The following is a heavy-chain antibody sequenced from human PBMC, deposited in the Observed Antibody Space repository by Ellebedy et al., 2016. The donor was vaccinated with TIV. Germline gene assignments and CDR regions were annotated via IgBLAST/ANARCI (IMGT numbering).Heavy chain of an antibody. D-gene: IGHD3-22*01. CDR3: ARLYVDYVYYYDSRRDY. CDR2: MNPNSGNT. J-gene: IGHJ4*02. CDR1: GYTFTSYD. V-gene: IGHV1-8*01. Sequence: AASVKVSCKASGYTFTSYDLNWVRQATGQGLEWMGWMNPNSGNTGYAQKFQGRVTMTRNTSISTAYMELSSLRSEDTAVYYCARLYVDYVYYYDSRRDYWGQGTLVTVSS.